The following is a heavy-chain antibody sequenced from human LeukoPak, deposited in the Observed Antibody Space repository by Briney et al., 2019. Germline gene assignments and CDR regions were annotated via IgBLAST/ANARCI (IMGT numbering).Heavy chain of an antibody. CDR1: GYTFTSYY. V-gene: IGHV1-46*01. J-gene: IGHJ4*02. D-gene: IGHD2-2*01. CDR3: ARVSAEGYCSSTSCSAIDY. CDR2: INPSGGST. Sequence: ASVKVSCKASGYTFTSYYMHWVRQAPGQGLEWMGIINPSGGSTSYAQKFQGRVTMTRDTSTSTVYMELSSLRSEDTAVYYCARVSAEGYCSSTSCSAIDYWGQGTLVTVSS.